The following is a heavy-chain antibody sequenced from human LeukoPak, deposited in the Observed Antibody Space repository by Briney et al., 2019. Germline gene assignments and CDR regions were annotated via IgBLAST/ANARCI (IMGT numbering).Heavy chain of an antibody. Sequence: GGSLRLSCAASGFTFSIYDMSWVRQAPGKGLEWVSRISESVGRTYYADSVKGRFTISRDNSKNTLYLQMDSLRADDTAVYSCARTGSSTFDYWGQGTLVTVSS. CDR2: ISESVGRT. CDR1: GFTFSIYD. CDR3: ARTGSSTFDY. J-gene: IGHJ4*02. V-gene: IGHV3-23*01. D-gene: IGHD1-26*01.